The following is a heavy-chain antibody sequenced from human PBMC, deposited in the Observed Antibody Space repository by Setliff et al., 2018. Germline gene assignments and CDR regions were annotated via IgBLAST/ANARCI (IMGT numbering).Heavy chain of an antibody. Sequence: SVKVSCKASGDTFSTYALSWVRQAPGQGLEWMGGIIPLLETAKYAQKFQGRVTITADKSTTTVHMEMSRLVSEDSAVDFCARDAVTLGQLERRGGWHYYGLDVWGQGTTVTVSS. CDR1: GDTFSTYA. CDR3: ARDAVTLGQLERRGGWHYYGLDV. V-gene: IGHV1-69*06. D-gene: IGHD1-1*01. CDR2: IIPLLETA. J-gene: IGHJ6*02.